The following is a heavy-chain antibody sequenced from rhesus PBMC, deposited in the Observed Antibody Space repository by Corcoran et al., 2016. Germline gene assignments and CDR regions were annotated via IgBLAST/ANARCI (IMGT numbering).Heavy chain of an antibody. CDR2: ISYSVST. CDR3: GMTVGAVNNAFDF. V-gene: IGHV4-122*02. J-gene: IGHJ3*01. Sequence: QVQLQESGPGLVKPSETLSLTCAVSGASISSNYYYWSWIRQAPGKGLEWIGSISYSVSTNYSPSLKRRVTISRDTSKNQFSLKLSSVTAADTAVYYCGMTVGAVNNAFDFWGQGLSVTVSS. CDR1: GASISSNYYY. D-gene: IGHD5-24*01.